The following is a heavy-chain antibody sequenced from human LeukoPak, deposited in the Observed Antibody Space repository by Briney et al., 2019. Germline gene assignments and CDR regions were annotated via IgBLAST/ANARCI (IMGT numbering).Heavy chain of an antibody. J-gene: IGHJ4*02. CDR1: GYTFTGYY. Sequence: ASVKVSCKTSGYTFTGYYLHWVRQAPGQGLEWLGWINPSVGATNYAQNFQGRVTMTRDTSITTAYMELSRLTSDDTAVYYCTRDSYCSGGSCPDLDYWGQGTLVTVSS. V-gene: IGHV1-2*02. CDR2: INPSVGAT. D-gene: IGHD2-15*01. CDR3: TRDSYCSGGSCPDLDY.